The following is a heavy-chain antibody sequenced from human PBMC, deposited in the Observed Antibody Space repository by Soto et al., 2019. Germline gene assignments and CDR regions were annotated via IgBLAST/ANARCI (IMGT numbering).Heavy chain of an antibody. J-gene: IGHJ3*02. CDR2: IRSKAYGGTT. D-gene: IGHD3-9*01. V-gene: IGHV3-49*03. CDR3: TREYYDILTGYPHGAFDI. Sequence: GGSLRLSCTASGFTFGDYAMSWFRQAPGKGLEWVGFIRSKAYGGTTEYAASVKGRFTISRDDSKSIAYLQMNSLKTEDTAVYYCTREYYDILTGYPHGAFDIWGQGTMVTVSS. CDR1: GFTFGDYA.